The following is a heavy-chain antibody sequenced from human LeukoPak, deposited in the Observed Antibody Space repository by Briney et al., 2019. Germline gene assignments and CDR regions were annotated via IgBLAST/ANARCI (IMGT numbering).Heavy chain of an antibody. CDR1: GFTFSSYA. V-gene: IGHV3-23*01. Sequence: GGSLRLSCAASGFTFSSYAMSWVRQAPGKGLEWVSAISGSGGSTYYADSVKGRFTISRDNSKNTLYLQMNSLRAEDTAVYYCAKDSRGGPDYLAAAGYYYGMDVWGQGTTVTVSS. CDR2: ISGSGGST. CDR3: AKDSRGGPDYLAAAGYYYGMDV. D-gene: IGHD6-13*01. J-gene: IGHJ6*02.